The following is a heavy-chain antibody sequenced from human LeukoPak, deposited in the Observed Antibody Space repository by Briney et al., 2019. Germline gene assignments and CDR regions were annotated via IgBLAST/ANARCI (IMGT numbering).Heavy chain of an antibody. D-gene: IGHD3-10*01. V-gene: IGHV3-30*02. CDR1: GFIFSSYG. CDR3: AEESTRPVVRGRSAIGYYYGMDV. J-gene: IGHJ6*02. Sequence: GGSLRLFCAASGFIFSSYGMHWVRQAPGKGLEWVTFIRYDGSHENYADSVKGRFTISRDNSKKTVYLQMYRLRTEDTAVYYCAEESTRPVVRGRSAIGYYYGMDVWGQGTTVIVSS. CDR2: IRYDGSHE.